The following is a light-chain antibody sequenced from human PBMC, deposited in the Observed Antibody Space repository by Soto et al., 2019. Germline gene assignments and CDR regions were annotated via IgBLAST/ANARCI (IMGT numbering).Light chain of an antibody. CDR1: QSVSSY. CDR3: QQRSNWPPVT. J-gene: IGKJ4*01. Sequence: IVVTRSPATVCRARVERGSRWCRPSQSVSSYSDWYQQKPGQAPRLLLYDESNRATGIPPSFSASGCGTDLPLTISSIEPEDFAVYYCQQRSNWPPVTFGGGTKVHI. V-gene: IGKV3-11*01. CDR2: DES.